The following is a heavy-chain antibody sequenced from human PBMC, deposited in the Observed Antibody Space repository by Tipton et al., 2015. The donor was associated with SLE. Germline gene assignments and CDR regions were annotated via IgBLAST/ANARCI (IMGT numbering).Heavy chain of an antibody. J-gene: IGHJ6*03. V-gene: IGHV3-21*01. CDR3: ARDSGYSGYEYYYYIDV. D-gene: IGHD5-12*01. CDR2: ISSSSSYI. CDR1: GFTFSSYS. Sequence: SLRLSCAASGFTFSSYSMNWVRQAPGKGLEWVSSISSSSSYIYYADSVRGRFTISRDNAKNSLYLQMNSLRAGDTAVYYCARDSGYSGYEYYYYIDVWGKGTTVTVSS.